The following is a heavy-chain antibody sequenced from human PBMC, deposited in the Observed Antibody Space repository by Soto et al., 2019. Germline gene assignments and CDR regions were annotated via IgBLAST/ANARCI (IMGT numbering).Heavy chain of an antibody. D-gene: IGHD1-26*01. CDR1: GGSINNYY. CDR2: IHYTGST. J-gene: IGHJ4*02. V-gene: IGHV4-59*08. Sequence: QVQLQESGPGLVKASETLSLTFTVSGGSINNYYWSWIRQPPGKGLEWTGYIHYTGSTRYNPSLESRVTISVDTSKNQFSLRLTSVTATDTAVYYCARHMVRLGATTGWDYWGQGILVTVSS. CDR3: ARHMVRLGATTGWDY.